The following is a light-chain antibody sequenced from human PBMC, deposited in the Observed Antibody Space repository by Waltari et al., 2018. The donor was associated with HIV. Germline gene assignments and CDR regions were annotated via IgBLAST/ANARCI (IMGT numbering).Light chain of an antibody. Sequence: SSELTQDPAVAGALGQTVRITWQGDTRRSYSASWYQQKPGQAPVLVMYDKAHRPSGIPDRFSGSSSGHTVSLTITGAQAADEADYYCHSRDSSGNLWVFGGGTMVTVL. CDR3: HSRDSSGNLWV. J-gene: IGLJ3*02. CDR2: DKA. V-gene: IGLV3-19*01. CDR1: TRRSYS.